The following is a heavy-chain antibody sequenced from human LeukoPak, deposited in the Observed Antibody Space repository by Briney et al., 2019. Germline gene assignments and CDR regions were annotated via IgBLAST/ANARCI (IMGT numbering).Heavy chain of an antibody. D-gene: IGHD5-12*01. J-gene: IGHJ4*02. CDR3: ARDSLVATTFSY. CDR1: GGSISSGSYY. V-gene: IGHV4-61*02. Sequence: PSETLSLTCTVSGGSISSGSYYWSWIRQPAGKGLEWIGRIYTSGSTNYNPSLKSRVTISVDTSENQFSLKLSSVTAADTAVYYCARDSLVATTFSYWGQGTLVTVSS. CDR2: IYTSGST.